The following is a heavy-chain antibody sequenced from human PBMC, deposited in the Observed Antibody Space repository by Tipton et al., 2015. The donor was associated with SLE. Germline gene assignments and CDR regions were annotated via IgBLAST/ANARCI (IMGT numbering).Heavy chain of an antibody. CDR1: GGSITNYY. V-gene: IGHV4-4*07. D-gene: IGHD2-2*01. J-gene: IGHJ4*02. CDR2: ICCGGST. Sequence: TLSLTCTVSGGSITNYYWGWVRQPAGKGLEWIGRICCGGSTKYNPSLDSRVSLSVDASKDQFSLKLSSVTAADTAVYYCVVCSPSSCSYFDYGGQGRLVTVSS. CDR3: VVCSPSSCSYFDY.